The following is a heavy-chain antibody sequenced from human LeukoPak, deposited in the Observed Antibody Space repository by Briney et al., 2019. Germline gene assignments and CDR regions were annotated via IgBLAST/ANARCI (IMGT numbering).Heavy chain of an antibody. Sequence: GGSLRLSCAASGSTFSDAVMSWVRQAPGKGLEWVSAISSDSDVTYYAASVKGRFTISRDNSKSTVYLQMNSLRAEDAATYYCAKVGYCSSNCFRTHDYWGQGALVTVSS. J-gene: IGHJ4*02. D-gene: IGHD2-15*01. CDR1: GSTFSDAV. CDR2: ISSDSDVT. V-gene: IGHV3-23*01. CDR3: AKVGYCSSNCFRTHDY.